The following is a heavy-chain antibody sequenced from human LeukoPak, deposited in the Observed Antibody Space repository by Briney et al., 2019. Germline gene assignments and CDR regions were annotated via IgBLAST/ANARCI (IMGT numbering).Heavy chain of an antibody. D-gene: IGHD3-22*01. Sequence: ASVKVSCKASGYTFTSYDINWVRQAPGQGLEWMGWMNPNSGNTGYAQKFQGRVTMTRNTSISTAYMELSSLRSEDTAVYYCARGVHYYDTLYYFDYWGQGTLVTVSS. CDR1: GYTFTSYD. CDR2: MNPNSGNT. CDR3: ARGVHYYDTLYYFDY. J-gene: IGHJ4*02. V-gene: IGHV1-8*01.